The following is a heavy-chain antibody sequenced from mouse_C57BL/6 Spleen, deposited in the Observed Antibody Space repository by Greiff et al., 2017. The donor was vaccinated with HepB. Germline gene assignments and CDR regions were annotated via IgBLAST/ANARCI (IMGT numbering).Heavy chain of an antibody. CDR1: GYSFTGYY. D-gene: IGHD1-1*01. V-gene: IGHV1-42*01. Sequence: EVKLQESGPELVKPGASVKISCKASGYSFTGYYMNWVKQSPEKSLEWIGEINPSTGGTTYNQKFKAKATLTVDKSSSTAYMQLKSLTSEDSAVYYCARYSNYGSSHWYFDVWGTGTTVTVSS. J-gene: IGHJ1*03. CDR2: INPSTGGT. CDR3: ARYSNYGSSHWYFDV.